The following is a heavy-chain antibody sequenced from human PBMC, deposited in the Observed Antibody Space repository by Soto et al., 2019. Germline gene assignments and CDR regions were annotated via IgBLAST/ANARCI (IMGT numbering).Heavy chain of an antibody. CDR2: INPNSGGT. Sequence: QVQLVQSGAEVKKPGASVKVSCKASGYTFTGYYMHWVRQAPGQGLEWMGWINPNSGGTNYAQKFQGWVTMTRDTSISTAYMELSRLRSDDTAAYYCARDPRNIDFWRGLDYYYYGMDVWGQGTTVTVSS. J-gene: IGHJ6*02. CDR3: ARDPRNIDFWRGLDYYYYGMDV. V-gene: IGHV1-2*04. CDR1: GYTFTGYY. D-gene: IGHD3-3*01.